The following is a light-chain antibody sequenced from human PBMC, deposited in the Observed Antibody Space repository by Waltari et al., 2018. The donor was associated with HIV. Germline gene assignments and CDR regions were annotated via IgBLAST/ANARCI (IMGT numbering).Light chain of an antibody. Sequence: EIVLTQSPGTLSLSPGERASQSVSSSYLAWYQQKPGQAPRLLIYGASSRATGIPDRFSGSGSGTDFTLTISRLEPEDFAVYYCQQYGSSPPGLTFGGGTKVEIK. V-gene: IGKV3-20*01. CDR1: QSVSSSY. CDR3: QQYGSSPPGLT. CDR2: GAS. J-gene: IGKJ4*01.